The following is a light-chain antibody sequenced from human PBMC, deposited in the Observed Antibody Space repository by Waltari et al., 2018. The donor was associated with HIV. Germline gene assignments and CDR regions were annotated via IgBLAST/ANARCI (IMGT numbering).Light chain of an antibody. CDR2: DVS. CDR1: SSDVGGYNY. J-gene: IGLJ3*02. Sequence: QSALPQPRSVSGSPGQSVTISCTRTSSDVGGYNYVFWSQQHPGKDPKLMIYDVSKRPSGVPDRFSGSKSGNTASLTISGLQAEDEADYYCCSYAGSYTLVFGGGTKLTVL. CDR3: CSYAGSYTLV. V-gene: IGLV2-11*01.